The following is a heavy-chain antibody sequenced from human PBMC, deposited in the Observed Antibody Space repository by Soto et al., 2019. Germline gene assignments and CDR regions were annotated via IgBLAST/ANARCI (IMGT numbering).Heavy chain of an antibody. Sequence: QVQLVESGGGVVQPGRSLRLSCAASGFTFSSYGMHWVRQAPGKGLEWVAGISYDGSNKYYADSVKGRFTISRDNSKNTLYLQMNSLRAEDTAVYYCAKVSGYYRLGIDYWGQGTLVTVSS. J-gene: IGHJ4*02. CDR1: GFTFSSYG. CDR2: ISYDGSNK. D-gene: IGHD3-22*01. V-gene: IGHV3-30*18. CDR3: AKVSGYYRLGIDY.